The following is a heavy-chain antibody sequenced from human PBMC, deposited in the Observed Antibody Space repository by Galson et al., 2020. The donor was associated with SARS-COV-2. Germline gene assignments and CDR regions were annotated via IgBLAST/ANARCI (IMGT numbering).Heavy chain of an antibody. D-gene: IGHD3-3*01. CDR3: ARGEFLEFYYYGMDV. CDR2: IYTSGNT. Sequence: SETLSLTCTVSGASIRSGRYHWSWIRQPAGKGLESIGRIYTSGNTNYNPSLTSRVTISLDTSKNQFSLRLRSVTAADTAVYYCARGEFLEFYYYGMDVWGQGTTVTGSS. J-gene: IGHJ6*02. V-gene: IGHV4-61*02. CDR1: GASIRSGRYH.